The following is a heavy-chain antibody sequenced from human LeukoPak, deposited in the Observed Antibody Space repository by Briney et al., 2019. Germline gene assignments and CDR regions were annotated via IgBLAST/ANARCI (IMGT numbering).Heavy chain of an antibody. Sequence: TGGSLRLSCEASGLTFSSYDMNWVRRAPGKGLEWVSYISSSGNLIHYADSVKGRFTFSRDNARNSLYLQMNSLRADDTATYYCAREGGWNDFDYWGQGTLVTVSS. CDR3: AREGGWNDFDY. D-gene: IGHD1-1*01. V-gene: IGHV3-48*03. CDR2: ISSSGNLI. J-gene: IGHJ4*02. CDR1: GLTFSSYD.